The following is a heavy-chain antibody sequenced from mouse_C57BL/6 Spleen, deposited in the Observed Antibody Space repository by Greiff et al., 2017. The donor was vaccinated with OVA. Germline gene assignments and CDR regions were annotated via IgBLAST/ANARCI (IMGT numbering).Heavy chain of an antibody. CDR1: GYTFTSYW. Sequence: QVQLQQPGAELVMPGASVKLSCKASGYTFTSYWMHWVKQRPGQGLEWIGEIDPSDSYTNYNQKFKGKSTLTVAKSSSTAYMQLSSLTSEDSAVYYCARSPGTDYAMDYWGQGTSVTVSS. CDR2: IDPSDSYT. D-gene: IGHD2-14*01. J-gene: IGHJ4*01. CDR3: ARSPGTDYAMDY. V-gene: IGHV1-69*01.